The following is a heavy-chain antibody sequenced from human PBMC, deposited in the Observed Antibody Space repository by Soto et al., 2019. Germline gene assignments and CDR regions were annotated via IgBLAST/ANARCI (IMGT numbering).Heavy chain of an antibody. CDR1: GYTFTSYG. V-gene: IGHV1-18*01. CDR3: ARDGVDIDCSSTSCYVPEAFDI. D-gene: IGHD2-2*01. J-gene: IGHJ3*02. Sequence: ASVKVSCKASGYTFTSYGISWVRQAPGQGLEWMGWISAYNGNTKYSQKFQGRVTVTRDTSASTAYMELSSLRSEDTAVYYCARDGVDIDCSSTSCYVPEAFDIWGQGTMVTVSS. CDR2: ISAYNGNT.